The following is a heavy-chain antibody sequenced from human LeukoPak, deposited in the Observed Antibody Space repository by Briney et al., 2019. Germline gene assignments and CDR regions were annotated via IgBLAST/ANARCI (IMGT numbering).Heavy chain of an antibody. CDR2: INHSGST. D-gene: IGHD3-10*01. Sequence: SETLSLTCAVYGGSFSGYYWSWLRQPPGKGMEWIGEINHSGSTNYNPSLKSRVTISVDTSKNQFSLKLSSVTAADTAVYYCARAGLSRMVRGVPNWFDPWGQGTLVTVSS. CDR1: GGSFSGYY. CDR3: ARAGLSRMVRGVPNWFDP. V-gene: IGHV4-34*01. J-gene: IGHJ5*02.